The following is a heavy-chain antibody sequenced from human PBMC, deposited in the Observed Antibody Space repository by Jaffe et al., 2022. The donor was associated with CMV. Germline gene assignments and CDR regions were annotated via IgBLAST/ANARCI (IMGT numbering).Heavy chain of an antibody. D-gene: IGHD4-17*01. V-gene: IGHV3-15*01. CDR3: TTGLNGDPRVFDY. Sequence: EVQLVESGGGLVKPGGSLRLSCAASGFTFSNAWMSWVRQAPGKGLEWVGRIKSKTDGGTTDYAAPVKGRFTISRDDSKNTLYLQMNSLKTEDTAVYYCTTGLNGDPRVFDYWGQGTLVTVSS. J-gene: IGHJ4*02. CDR2: IKSKTDGGTT. CDR1: GFTFSNAW.